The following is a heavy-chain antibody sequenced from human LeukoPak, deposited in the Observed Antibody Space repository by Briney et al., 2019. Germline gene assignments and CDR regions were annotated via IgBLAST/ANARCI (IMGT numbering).Heavy chain of an antibody. J-gene: IGHJ4*02. Sequence: TGGSLRLSCAASGFTFDDYAMHWVRQAPGKGLEWVSGISWNSGSIGYADSVKGRFTISRDNAKNSLYLQMNSLRAEDTALYYRAKGGEWLSPGGDYFDYWGQGTLVTVSS. CDR3: AKGGEWLSPGGDYFDY. CDR2: ISWNSGSI. V-gene: IGHV3-9*01. CDR1: GFTFDDYA. D-gene: IGHD3-16*01.